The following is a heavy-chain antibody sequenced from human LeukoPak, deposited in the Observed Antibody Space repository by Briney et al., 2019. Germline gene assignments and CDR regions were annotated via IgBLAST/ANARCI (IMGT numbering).Heavy chain of an antibody. CDR2: IYYSGST. J-gene: IGHJ3*02. Sequence: PSETLSLTCTVSGVSVSIGTYYWSWIRQPPGEGLEWIGYIYYSGSTNYNPSLKSRVTISVDTSKNQFSLQLSSVTAADTAVYYCARVEWFGELSPFDIWGQGTMVTVSS. D-gene: IGHD3-10*01. CDR3: ARVEWFGELSPFDI. CDR1: GVSVSIGTYY. V-gene: IGHV4-61*01.